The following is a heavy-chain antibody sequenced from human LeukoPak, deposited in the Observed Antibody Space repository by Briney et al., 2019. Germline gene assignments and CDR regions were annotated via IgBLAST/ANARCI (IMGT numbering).Heavy chain of an antibody. CDR1: GFTFSSYG. CDR2: IRYDGSNK. Sequence: GGSLRLSCAASGFTFSSYGMHWVRQAPGKGLEWVAFIRYDGSNKYYADSVKGRFTISRDNSKNTLYLQMNSLRAEDTAVYYCAKTRYSSSWGYYMDVWGKGTTVTVSS. J-gene: IGHJ6*03. V-gene: IGHV3-30*02. CDR3: AKTRYSSSWGYYMDV. D-gene: IGHD6-13*01.